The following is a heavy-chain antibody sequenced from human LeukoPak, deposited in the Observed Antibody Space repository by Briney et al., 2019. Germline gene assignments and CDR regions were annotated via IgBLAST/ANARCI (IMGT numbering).Heavy chain of an antibody. CDR2: IYYSGST. CDR1: GGSISSYY. V-gene: IGHV4-59*12. D-gene: IGHD6-19*01. CDR3: ARGGGIAVAGIPY. Sequence: SETLSLTCTVSGGSISSYYWSWIRQPPGKGLEWIGYIYYSGSTNYNPSLKSRVTISVDTSKNQFSLKLSSVTAADTAVYYCARGGGIAVAGIPYWGQGTLVTVSS. J-gene: IGHJ4*02.